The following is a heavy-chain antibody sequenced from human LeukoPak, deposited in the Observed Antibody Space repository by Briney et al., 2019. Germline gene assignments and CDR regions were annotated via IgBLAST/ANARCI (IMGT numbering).Heavy chain of an antibody. Sequence: PSETLSLTCTVSGASISSYYWGWIRQPPGRGLEWIGYIYYSGSANHNPSLNSRVTMSVDTSNNLFSLKLTSVTAADTAVYYCARRLFYYDSSGSYIWYFDFWGRGTLVTVSS. D-gene: IGHD3-22*01. V-gene: IGHV4-59*08. CDR3: ARRLFYYDSSGSYIWYFDF. J-gene: IGHJ2*01. CDR2: IYYSGSA. CDR1: GASISSYY.